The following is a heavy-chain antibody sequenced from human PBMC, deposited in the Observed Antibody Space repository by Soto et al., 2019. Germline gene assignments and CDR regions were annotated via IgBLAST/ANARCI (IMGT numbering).Heavy chain of an antibody. Sequence: QVQLQESGPGLVKPSETLSLTCTVSGGSVSSGSHYWSWIRQSPGKGLEWIGYIYSSGSTSYNPPLTSRVTMPVDTSQNQSSLTLRPVTAADTAVDFCARSLVVLAGSPLDYWGQGTLVTVSS. D-gene: IGHD2-15*01. CDR1: GGSVSSGSHY. CDR3: ARSLVVLAGSPLDY. V-gene: IGHV4-61*01. J-gene: IGHJ4*02. CDR2: IYSSGST.